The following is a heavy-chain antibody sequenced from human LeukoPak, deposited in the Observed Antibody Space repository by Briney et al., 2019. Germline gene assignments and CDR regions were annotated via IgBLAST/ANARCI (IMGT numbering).Heavy chain of an antibody. V-gene: IGHV4-4*02. D-gene: IGHD4-17*01. CDR1: GGSISSRNW. J-gene: IGHJ4*02. CDR2: IYHSGST. CDR3: ARASHDYGDYSHFDY. Sequence: SETLSLTCAVSGGSISSRNWWSWVRQPPGKGLEWIGEIYHSGSTNYNPSLKTRVTISVDKSKNQFSLKLSSVTAAVTAVYYCARASHDYGDYSHFDYWGQGTLVTVSS.